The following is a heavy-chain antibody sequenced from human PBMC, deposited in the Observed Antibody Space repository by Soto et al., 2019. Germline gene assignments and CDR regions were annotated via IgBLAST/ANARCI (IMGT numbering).Heavy chain of an antibody. CDR1: GYTFTGYG. Sequence: ASVKVSCKASGYTFTGYGIRWVRQAPGQGLEWMGWISAYNGNTNYAQKLQGRVTMTTDTSTSTAYMELRSLRSDDTAVYYCARDLADCTNGVCYRFFDYWGQGTLVTVSS. CDR3: ARDLADCTNGVCYRFFDY. V-gene: IGHV1-18*01. CDR2: ISAYNGNT. D-gene: IGHD2-8*01. J-gene: IGHJ4*02.